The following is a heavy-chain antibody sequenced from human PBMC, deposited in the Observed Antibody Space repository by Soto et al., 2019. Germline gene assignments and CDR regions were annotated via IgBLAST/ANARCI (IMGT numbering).Heavy chain of an antibody. CDR2: INAGNGNT. D-gene: IGHD3-16*01. CDR1: GYTFTSYA. Sequence: QVQLVQSGAEVKKPGASVKVSCKASGYTFTSYAMHWVRQAPGQRLEWMGWINAGNGNTKYSQKFQGRVTITRDTYASTAYMELSSLRSEDTAVYYCARGLGGGIPYFDYWGQGTLVTVSS. CDR3: ARGLGGGIPYFDY. J-gene: IGHJ4*02. V-gene: IGHV1-3*01.